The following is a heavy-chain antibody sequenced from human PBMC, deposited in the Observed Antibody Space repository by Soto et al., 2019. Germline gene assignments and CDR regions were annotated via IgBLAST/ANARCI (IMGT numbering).Heavy chain of an antibody. CDR3: ATLTPLGEPQVDP. V-gene: IGHV1-24*01. J-gene: IGHJ5*02. CDR2: FDPEDGET. D-gene: IGHD3-10*01. Sequence: GASVKVSCKVSGYTLTELSMHWVRQAPGKGLEWMGGFDPEDGETIYAQKFQGRVTVTEDTSTDTAYMELSSLRSEDTAVYYCATLTPLGEPQVDPWGQGTLVTVSS. CDR1: GYTLTELS.